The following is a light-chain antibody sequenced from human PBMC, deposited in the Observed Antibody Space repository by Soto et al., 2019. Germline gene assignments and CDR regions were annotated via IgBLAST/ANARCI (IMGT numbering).Light chain of an antibody. CDR1: SSNIGAGYD. CDR3: QSYDSSLWV. CDR2: GNS. V-gene: IGLV1-40*01. J-gene: IGLJ3*02. Sequence: QSVLTQPPSVSGAPGQRVTISCTGSSSNIGAGYDVHWYQQLPGTVPKLLIYGNSNRPSGVPDRFSGSKSGTSASLAITGLQAEDEADYYCQSYDSSLWVFGGGTKLTVL.